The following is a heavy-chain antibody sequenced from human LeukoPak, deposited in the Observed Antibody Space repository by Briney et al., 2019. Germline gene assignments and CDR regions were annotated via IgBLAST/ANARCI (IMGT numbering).Heavy chain of an antibody. V-gene: IGHV3-21*01. J-gene: IGHJ4*02. Sequence: PGGSLRLSCAASGFTFSSYTMNWLRQAPGKGLEWVSCTSGTSSYIYYADSVKGRFTISRDNAKNSLYLQMNSLRAEDTAVYYCAKVSCVGRCHPRNYFDSWGQGTLVTVSS. D-gene: IGHD1-26*01. CDR2: TSGTSSYI. CDR1: GFTFSSYT. CDR3: AKVSCVGRCHPRNYFDS.